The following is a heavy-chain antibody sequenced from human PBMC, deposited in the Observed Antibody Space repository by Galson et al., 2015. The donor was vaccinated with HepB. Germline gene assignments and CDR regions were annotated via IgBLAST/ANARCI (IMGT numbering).Heavy chain of an antibody. CDR1: GGSMNNYH. D-gene: IGHD4-23*01. Sequence: QVQLQESGPGLVKPSETLSLTCTVSGGSMNNYHWSWIRQPAGKGLEWIGYIFYSGSINYNPSLKSRVTISVDTSKNQFALKLSSVTAADTAVYYCARIRAYGGSSHAFDIWGQGTMVTVSS. CDR3: ARIRAYGGSSHAFDI. V-gene: IGHV4-59*08. CDR2: IFYSGSI. J-gene: IGHJ3*02.